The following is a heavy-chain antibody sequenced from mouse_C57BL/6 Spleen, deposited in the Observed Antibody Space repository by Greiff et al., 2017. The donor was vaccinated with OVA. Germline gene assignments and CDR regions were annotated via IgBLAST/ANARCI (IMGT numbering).Heavy chain of an antibody. CDR3: ARGDYYSPWFAY. J-gene: IGHJ3*01. D-gene: IGHD2-12*01. CDR1: GYSITSGYY. Sequence: EVKLQESGPGLVKPSQSLSLTCSVTGYSITSGYYWNWIRQFPGNKLEWMGYISYDGSNNYNPSLKNRISITRDTSKNQFFLKLNSVTTEDTATYDCARGDYYSPWFAYWGQGTLVTVSA. V-gene: IGHV3-6*01. CDR2: ISYDGSN.